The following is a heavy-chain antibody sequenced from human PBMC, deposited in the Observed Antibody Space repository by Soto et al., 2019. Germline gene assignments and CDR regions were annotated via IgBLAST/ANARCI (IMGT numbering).Heavy chain of an antibody. Sequence: EVQLVESGGGLVQPGGSLRLSCAASGFTFSSYSMNWVRQAPGKGREWVSYISSSSSTIYYADSVKGRFTISRDNAKNSLYLQMNSLRAEDTAVYYCARSSPDVYWYFDLWGRGTLVTVSS. CDR2: ISSSSSTI. J-gene: IGHJ2*01. CDR1: GFTFSSYS. D-gene: IGHD3-10*01. V-gene: IGHV3-48*01. CDR3: ARSSPDVYWYFDL.